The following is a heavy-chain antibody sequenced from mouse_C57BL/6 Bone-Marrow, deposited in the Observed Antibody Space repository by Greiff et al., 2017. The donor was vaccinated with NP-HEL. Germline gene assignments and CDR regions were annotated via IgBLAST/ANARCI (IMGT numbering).Heavy chain of an antibody. Sequence: EVKLVESGGGLVKPGGSLKLSCAASGFTFSSYAMSWVRQTPEKRLEWVATISDGGSYTYYPDNVKGRFTISRDNAKNNLYLQMSHLKSEDTAMYYCAREGGGFSYYFDYWGQGTTLTVSS. J-gene: IGHJ2*01. V-gene: IGHV5-4*01. CDR3: AREGGGFSYYFDY. CDR1: GFTFSSYA. CDR2: ISDGGSYT.